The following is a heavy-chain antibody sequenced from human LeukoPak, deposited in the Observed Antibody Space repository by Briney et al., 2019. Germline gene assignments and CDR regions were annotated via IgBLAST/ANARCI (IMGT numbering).Heavy chain of an antibody. J-gene: IGHJ5*02. CDR1: GGSISSSSYY. CDR2: IYYIGST. V-gene: IGHV4-39*07. D-gene: IGHD3-10*01. Sequence: PSETLSLTCTVSGGSISSSSYYWGWIRQPPGKGLEWIGSIYYIGSTYYNPSLKSRVTISVDTSKNQFSLKLSSVTAADTAVYYCARDQEMEVRGVISGHVNWFDPWGQGTLVTVSS. CDR3: ARDQEMEVRGVISGHVNWFDP.